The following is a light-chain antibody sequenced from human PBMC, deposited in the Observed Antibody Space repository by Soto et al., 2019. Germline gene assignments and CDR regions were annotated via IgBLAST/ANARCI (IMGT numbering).Light chain of an antibody. CDR3: KSYAGSNTYV. V-gene: IGLV2-8*01. J-gene: IGLJ1*01. CDR1: KNDVGFYDF. Sequence: QSVLTQPPSASGSPGQSVTISCTGTKNDVGFYDFVSWYQHHPGKAPRLIIYEVVQRPSGVSDRFSGSKSGNTASLTVSGLQAADEADYFCKSYAGSNTYVFGSGTKV. CDR2: EVV.